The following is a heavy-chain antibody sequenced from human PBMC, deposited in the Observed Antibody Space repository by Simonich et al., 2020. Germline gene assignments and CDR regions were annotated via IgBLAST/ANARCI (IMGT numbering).Heavy chain of an antibody. CDR3: ARDFRLQLVEIGTYYYYGMDV. Sequence: EVQLVESGGGLVQPGGSLRLSCAASGFTFSSYEMNWVRRAPGKGLEWVSYISSSGSTIDYADSVKGRFTISRDNAKNSLYLQMNSLRAEDTAVYYCARDFRLQLVEIGTYYYYGMDVWGQGTTVTVSS. V-gene: IGHV3-48*03. D-gene: IGHD6-6*01. CDR1: GFTFSSYE. CDR2: ISSSGSTI. J-gene: IGHJ6*02.